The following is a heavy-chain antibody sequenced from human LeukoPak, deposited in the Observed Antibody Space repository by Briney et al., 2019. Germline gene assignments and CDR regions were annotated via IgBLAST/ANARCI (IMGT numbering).Heavy chain of an antibody. D-gene: IGHD2-2*01. CDR1: GGSISSSSYY. CDR2: IYHSGST. V-gene: IGHV4-39*07. J-gene: IGHJ4*02. CDR3: ARGGVPAAIDY. Sequence: ASETLSLTCTVSGGSISSSSYYWGWIRHPPGKGLEGIGSIYHSGSTYYNPSLKSRVTISVDTSKNQFSLKLSSVTAADTAVYYCARGGVPAAIDYWGQGTLVTVSS.